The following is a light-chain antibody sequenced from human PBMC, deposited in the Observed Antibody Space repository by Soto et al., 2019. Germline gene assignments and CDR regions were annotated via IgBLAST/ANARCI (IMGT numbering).Light chain of an antibody. Sequence: SYELTQPPLVSVAPGKTARITCGGNNIGSKSVHWYQQKPGQAPVLVIYYDSDRPSGIPERFSGSNSANTATLTISRVEAGDEADYYCQVWDSSSDHPVFGGGTKLTVL. CDR2: YDS. J-gene: IGLJ3*02. V-gene: IGLV3-21*04. CDR3: QVWDSSSDHPV. CDR1: NIGSKS.